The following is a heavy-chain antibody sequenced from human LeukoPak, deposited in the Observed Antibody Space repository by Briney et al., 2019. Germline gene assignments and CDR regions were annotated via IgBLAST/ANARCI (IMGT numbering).Heavy chain of an antibody. V-gene: IGHV4-30-4*08. Sequence: SETLSLTCTVSGGSISSGDYYWSWIRQPPGKGLEWIGYIYYSGSTYYNPPLKSRVTISVDTSKNQFSLKLGSVTAADTAVYYCARDRRSLYDFWSGYYMGGYFDYWGQGTLVTVSS. CDR1: GGSISSGDYY. CDR3: ARDRRSLYDFWSGYYMGGYFDY. J-gene: IGHJ4*02. D-gene: IGHD3-3*01. CDR2: IYYSGST.